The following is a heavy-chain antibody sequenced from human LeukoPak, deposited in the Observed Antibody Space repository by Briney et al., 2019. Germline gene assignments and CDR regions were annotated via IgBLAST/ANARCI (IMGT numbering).Heavy chain of an antibody. CDR2: ISAYNDDA. J-gene: IGHJ4*02. CDR3: ARVGGGNYYYFDY. D-gene: IGHD1-26*01. Sequence: GASVNVSCKASGYTFTTYRISWVRQAPGQGLEWMGWISAYNDDAHYAQKLQGRVTMTTDTSTSTAYMELRSLRSDDTAVYYCARVGGGNYYYFDYWGQGTLVTVSS. CDR1: GYTFTTYR. V-gene: IGHV1-18*01.